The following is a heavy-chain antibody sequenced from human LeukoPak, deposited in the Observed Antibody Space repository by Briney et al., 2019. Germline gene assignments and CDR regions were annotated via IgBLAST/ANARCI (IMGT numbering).Heavy chain of an antibody. CDR2: IYHSGST. CDR1: GGSISSSNW. Sequence: SETLSLTCAVSGGSISSSNWWSWVRQPPGKGLEWIGEIYHSGSTNYNPSLKSRVTISVDKSKNQFSLKLSSVTAADTAVYYCVGRVATGSMDVWGQGTTVTVSS. J-gene: IGHJ6*02. V-gene: IGHV4-4*02. D-gene: IGHD5-12*01. CDR3: VGRVATGSMDV.